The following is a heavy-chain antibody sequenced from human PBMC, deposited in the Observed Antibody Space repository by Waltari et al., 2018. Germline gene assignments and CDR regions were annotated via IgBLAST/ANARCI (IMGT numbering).Heavy chain of an antibody. D-gene: IGHD5-18*01. CDR3: AKDLLPSRGYYMDV. V-gene: IGHV3-30*18. Sequence: QVKLVESGGGVVQPGRSLRLSCAASGFTFSSYGMHWVRQAPGKGLEWVAVIWYDGSNKYYADSVKGRFTISRDNSKNTLYLQMNSLRAEDTAVYYCAKDLLPSRGYYMDVWGKGTTVTVSS. J-gene: IGHJ6*03. CDR1: GFTFSSYG. CDR2: IWYDGSNK.